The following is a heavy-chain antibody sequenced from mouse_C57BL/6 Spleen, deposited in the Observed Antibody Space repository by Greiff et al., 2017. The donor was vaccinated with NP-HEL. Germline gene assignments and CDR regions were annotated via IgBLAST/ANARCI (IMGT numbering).Heavy chain of an antibody. J-gene: IGHJ1*03. CDR1: GYTFTDYY. Sequence: EVQLQQSGPELVKPEASVKISCKASGYTFTDYYMNWVKQSHGKSLEWIGDINPNNGGTSYNQKFKGKATLTVDKSSSTAYMELRSLTSEDSAVYYCARANYYGSSPYWYFDVWGTGTTVTVSS. V-gene: IGHV1-26*01. CDR2: INPNNGGT. CDR3: ARANYYGSSPYWYFDV. D-gene: IGHD1-1*01.